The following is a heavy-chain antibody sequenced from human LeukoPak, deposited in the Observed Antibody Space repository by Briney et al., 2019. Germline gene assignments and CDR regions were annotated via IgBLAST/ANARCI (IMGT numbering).Heavy chain of an antibody. CDR2: IYYSGST. V-gene: IGHV4-59*01. J-gene: IGHJ4*02. Sequence: SETLSLTCTVSGGPISSYDWIWIRQPPGKALEWIGYIYYSGSTNYNPSLKSRVTISVDTSKNQFSLKLSSVTAADTAVYYCARGGSLQWPLYYFDYWGQGTLVTVSS. D-gene: IGHD3-16*01. CDR1: GGPISSYD. CDR3: ARGGSLQWPLYYFDY.